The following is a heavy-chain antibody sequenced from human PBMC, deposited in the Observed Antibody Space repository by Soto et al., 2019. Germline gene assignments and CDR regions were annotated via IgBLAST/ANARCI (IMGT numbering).Heavy chain of an antibody. Sequence: QVQLVQSGAEVKKPGSSVKVSCKASGGTFSSYAISWVRQAPGQGLEWMGGIIPIFGTANYAQKFPGRVTITADKSTSTAYMELSSLRSEDTAVYYCARGYSYETRGYYYYGMDVWGQGTTVTVSS. V-gene: IGHV1-69*06. CDR1: GGTFSSYA. CDR2: IIPIFGTA. J-gene: IGHJ6*02. CDR3: ARGYSYETRGYYYYGMDV. D-gene: IGHD5-18*01.